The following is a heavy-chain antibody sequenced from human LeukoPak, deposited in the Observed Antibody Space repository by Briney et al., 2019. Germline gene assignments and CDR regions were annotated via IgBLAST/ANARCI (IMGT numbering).Heavy chain of an antibody. D-gene: IGHD6-19*01. CDR3: AKGPSLSSGWLVDYYYGMDV. J-gene: IGHJ6*02. CDR2: ISYDGSNK. CDR1: GFTFSSYG. Sequence: GGSLRLSCAASGFTFSSYGMHWVRQAPGKGLEWVAVISYDGSNKYYADSVKGRFTISRDNSKNTLYLQMNSLRAEDTAVYYCAKGPSLSSGWLVDYYYGMDVWGQGTTVTVSS. V-gene: IGHV3-30*18.